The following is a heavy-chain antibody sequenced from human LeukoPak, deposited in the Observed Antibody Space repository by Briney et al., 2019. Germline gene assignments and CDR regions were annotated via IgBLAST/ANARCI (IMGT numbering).Heavy chain of an antibody. V-gene: IGHV1-8*02. Sequence: GASVKVSRKASGYTFTSYYMHWVRQATGQGLEWMGWMNPNSGNTGYAQKFQGRVTMTRNTSISTAYMELSSLRSEDTAVYYCARFCVDCSSTSCLYYFDYWGQGTLVTVSS. CDR3: ARFCVDCSSTSCLYYFDY. J-gene: IGHJ4*02. D-gene: IGHD2-2*01. CDR2: MNPNSGNT. CDR1: GYTFTSYY.